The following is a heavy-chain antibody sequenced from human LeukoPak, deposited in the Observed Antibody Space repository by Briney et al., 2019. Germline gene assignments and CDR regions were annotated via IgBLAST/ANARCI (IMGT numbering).Heavy chain of an antibody. V-gene: IGHV4-59*08. Sequence: SETLSLTCTVSGVSISSYYLSWIRQPPVKGLEWIGYSYYSGMTNYNPSPKSRVIISVDTSKNEFSLKLSSVTAADTAVYYCARHVKQQLVIYYFDYWGQGTLVTVSS. D-gene: IGHD6-13*01. CDR3: ARHVKQQLVIYYFDY. J-gene: IGHJ4*02. CDR2: SYYSGMT. CDR1: GVSISSYY.